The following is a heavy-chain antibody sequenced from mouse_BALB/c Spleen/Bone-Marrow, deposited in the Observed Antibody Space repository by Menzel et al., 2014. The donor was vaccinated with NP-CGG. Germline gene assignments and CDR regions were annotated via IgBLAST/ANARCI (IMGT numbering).Heavy chain of an antibody. CDR3: ARNGNYPAWFAY. J-gene: IGHJ3*01. V-gene: IGHV1-9*01. CDR2: ILPGSGST. CDR1: GYTFSSYW. D-gene: IGHD2-1*01. Sequence: QVQLQQSGAELMKPGASVKISCKATGYTFSSYWIEWVKQRPGHGLEWIGEILPGSGSTNYNEKFKGKATFTADTSSXTAYMQLSSLTSEDSAVYYCARNGNYPAWFAYWGQGTLVTVSA.